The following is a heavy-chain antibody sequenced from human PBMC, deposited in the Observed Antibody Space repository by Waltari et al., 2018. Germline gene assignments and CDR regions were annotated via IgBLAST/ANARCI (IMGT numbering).Heavy chain of an antibody. J-gene: IGHJ4*02. CDR2: IRYDGSNK. V-gene: IGHV3-30*02. CDR1: GFTFSRSG. Sequence: QVQLVESGGGVVQPGGSLRLSCAASGFTFSRSGMHWVRQAPGKGLEWVAFIRYDGSNKYYADSVKGRFTISRDNSKNTLYLQMNSLRAEDTAVYYCAKDPAAGDYFDYWGQGTLVTVSS. CDR3: AKDPAAGDYFDY. D-gene: IGHD6-13*01.